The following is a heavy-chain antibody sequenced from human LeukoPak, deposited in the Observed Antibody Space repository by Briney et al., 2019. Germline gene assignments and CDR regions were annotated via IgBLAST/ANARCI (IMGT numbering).Heavy chain of an antibody. J-gene: IGHJ3*02. CDR2: ISSSSSTI. D-gene: IGHD6-6*01. CDR3: ALGRSQQLAQRAHFSGSDAFDI. Sequence: PGRSLRLSCAASGFTFSSYSMNWVRQAPGKGLEWVSYISSSSSTIYYADSVKGRFTISRDNAKNSLYLQMNSLRAEDTAVYYCALGRSQQLAQRAHFSGSDAFDIWGQGTMVTVSS. CDR1: GFTFSSYS. V-gene: IGHV3-48*01.